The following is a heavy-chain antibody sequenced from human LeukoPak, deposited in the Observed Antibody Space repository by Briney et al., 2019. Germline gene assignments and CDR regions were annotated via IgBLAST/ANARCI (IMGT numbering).Heavy chain of an antibody. V-gene: IGHV4-30-4*01. CDR2: IYYSGST. Sequence: SETLSLTCTVSGDSISSGDYYWGWIRQPPGKGLEWIGYIYYSGSTYYKPSLKSRVTISVDTSKNQFSLKLSSVTAADTAVYYCARERPDYGDYVLDYWGQGTLVTVSS. J-gene: IGHJ4*02. D-gene: IGHD4-17*01. CDR1: GDSISSGDYY. CDR3: ARERPDYGDYVLDY.